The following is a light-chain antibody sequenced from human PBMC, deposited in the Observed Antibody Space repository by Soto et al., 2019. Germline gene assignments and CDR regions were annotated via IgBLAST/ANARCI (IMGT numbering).Light chain of an antibody. CDR2: GNS. Sequence: QSVLTQPPSVSGAPGQRVTISYTGSSSNIGAGYDVHWYQQLPGTAPKLLIYGNSNRPSGVPDRVSGSKSGTSASLAITGLQAEDEADYYCQSYDSSLSAHVVFGGGTKVTVL. CDR3: QSYDSSLSAHVV. CDR1: SSNIGAGYD. J-gene: IGLJ2*01. V-gene: IGLV1-40*01.